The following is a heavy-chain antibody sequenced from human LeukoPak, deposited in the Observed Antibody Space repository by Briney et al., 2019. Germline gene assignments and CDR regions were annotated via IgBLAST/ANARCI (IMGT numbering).Heavy chain of an antibody. D-gene: IGHD3-22*01. Sequence: GGSLRLSCAASGFTFSSYGMHWVRQAPGKGLEWVAFIRYDGSNKYYADSVKGRFTISRDNSKNTLYLQMNSLRAEDTAVYYCAERGYYYDSSGYNSEYYYYYMDVWGKGTTVTVSS. J-gene: IGHJ6*03. CDR2: IRYDGSNK. CDR3: AERGYYYDSSGYNSEYYYYYMDV. CDR1: GFTFSSYG. V-gene: IGHV3-30*02.